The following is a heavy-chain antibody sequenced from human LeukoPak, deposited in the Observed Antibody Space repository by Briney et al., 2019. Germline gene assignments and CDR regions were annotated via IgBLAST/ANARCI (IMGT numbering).Heavy chain of an antibody. D-gene: IGHD6-19*01. J-gene: IGHJ4*02. V-gene: IGHV3-53*01. CDR1: GFTLSSNY. CDR3: AGGGYSSGWYYFDY. CDR2: IYSGGST. Sequence: PGGSLRLSCAASGFTLSSNYMSWVRQAPGKGLEWVSVIYSGGSTYYAEPVTGRFTISRDKYKNTVYLQMNSMSAEDTAVYYCAGGGYSSGWYYFDYWGQGTLVTVSS.